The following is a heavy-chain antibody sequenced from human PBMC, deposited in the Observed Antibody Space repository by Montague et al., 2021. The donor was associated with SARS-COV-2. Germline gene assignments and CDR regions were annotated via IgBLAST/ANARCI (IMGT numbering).Heavy chain of an antibody. CDR3: AGTYYDFWSGFIHYYYMDV. D-gene: IGHD3-3*01. J-gene: IGHJ6*03. CDR1: GGSISSYY. Sequence: SETLSLTCTVSGGSISSYYWSWIRQPPGKGLERIGYIYYSGSTNYNPSLKSRVTISADTSKNQFSLKLSSVTAADTAVYYCAGTYYDFWSGFIHYYYMDVWGKGTTVTVSS. CDR2: IYYSGST. V-gene: IGHV4-59*01.